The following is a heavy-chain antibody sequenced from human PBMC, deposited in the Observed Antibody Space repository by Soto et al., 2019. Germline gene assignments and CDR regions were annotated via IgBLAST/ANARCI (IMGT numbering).Heavy chain of an antibody. J-gene: IGHJ2*01. V-gene: IGHV1-69*08. D-gene: IGHD4-17*01. Sequence: QVQLVQSGAEVKKPGSSVKVSCKASGGTFSSYTISWVRQAPGQGLEWMGRIIPIPGIANYAQKFQGRVTITADTSTSTAYMELSSLRSEDTAVYYCARDVGATVTYCYFDLRGRGTLVTVSS. CDR1: GGTFSSYT. CDR2: IIPIPGIA. CDR3: ARDVGATVTYCYFDL.